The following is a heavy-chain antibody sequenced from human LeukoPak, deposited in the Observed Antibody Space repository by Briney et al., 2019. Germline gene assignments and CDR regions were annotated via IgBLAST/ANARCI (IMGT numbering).Heavy chain of an antibody. J-gene: IGHJ4*02. CDR1: GFTFSNYW. CDR3: ARGRSIAN. V-gene: IGHV3-7*01. Sequence: GGSLRLSCAASGFTFSNYWMSWVRQAPGKGLEWVANINEDGSGKYSVDSVKGRFTISRDNARNSLYLQMNSVRVEDTALYFCARGRSIANWGQGTLVTVSS. CDR2: INEDGSGK.